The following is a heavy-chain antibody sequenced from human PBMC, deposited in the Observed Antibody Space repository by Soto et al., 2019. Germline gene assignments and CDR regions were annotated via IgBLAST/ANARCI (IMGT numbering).Heavy chain of an antibody. CDR3: ARRRGYCSGGSCYSGRDYYYYMDV. CDR2: IYYSGST. J-gene: IGHJ6*03. Sequence: VSDGVISCYNWSWIRQPPGKGLEWIGYIYYSGSTNYNPSLKSRVTISVDTSKNQFSLKLSSVTAADTAVYYCARRRGYCSGGSCYSGRDYYYYMDVWGKGTTVT. V-gene: IGHV4-59*08. D-gene: IGHD2-15*01. CDR1: DGVISCYN.